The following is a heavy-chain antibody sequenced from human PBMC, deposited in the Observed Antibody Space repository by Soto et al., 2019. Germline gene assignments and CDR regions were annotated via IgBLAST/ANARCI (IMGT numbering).Heavy chain of an antibody. V-gene: IGHV3-7*05. Sequence: GGSLRLSCAASGFTFSSYWMSWVRQAPGKGLEWVANIKQDGSEKYYVDSVKGRFTISRDNAKNSLYLQMNSLRAEDTAVYYCARSPLNIWFGELFGYFDYWGQGTLVTVSS. CDR2: IKQDGSEK. D-gene: IGHD3-10*01. CDR1: GFTFSSYW. J-gene: IGHJ4*02. CDR3: ARSPLNIWFGELFGYFDY.